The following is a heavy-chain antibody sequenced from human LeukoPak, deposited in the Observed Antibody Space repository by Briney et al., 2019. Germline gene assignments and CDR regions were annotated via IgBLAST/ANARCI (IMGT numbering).Heavy chain of an antibody. Sequence: ASVKVSCKASGYTFTSYAMHWVRQAPGQRLEWMGWINAGNGNTKYSQKFQGRVTITRDTSASTAYMELSSLRSEDTAVYYCARDGYYDSRSENWFDPWGQGTLVTVSS. V-gene: IGHV1-3*01. CDR3: ARDGYYDSRSENWFDP. CDR2: INAGNGNT. CDR1: GYTFTSYA. J-gene: IGHJ5*02. D-gene: IGHD3-22*01.